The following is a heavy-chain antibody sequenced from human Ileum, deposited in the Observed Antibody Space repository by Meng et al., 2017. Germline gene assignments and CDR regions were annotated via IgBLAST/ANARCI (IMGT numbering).Heavy chain of an antibody. J-gene: IGHJ4*02. CDR1: GFTFKNYA. Sequence: GESLKISCAASGFTFKNYAMHWVRQAPGKGLEWLAVVSDDGNNAHHADSVKDRFTISRDNSKNTLYLHLNSLRTEDTAVFHCARVAGGGITYLVSDWGQGTLVTVSS. CDR3: ARVAGGGITYLVSD. V-gene: IGHV3-30*01. D-gene: IGHD1-20*01. CDR2: VSDDGNNA.